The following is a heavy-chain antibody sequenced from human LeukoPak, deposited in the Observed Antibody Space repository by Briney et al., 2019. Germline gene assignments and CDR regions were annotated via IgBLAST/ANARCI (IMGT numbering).Heavy chain of an antibody. CDR1: GGPISSYY. D-gene: IGHD3-3*01. V-gene: IGHV4-59*01. J-gene: IGHJ4*02. Sequence: PSETLSLTCTVSGGPISSYYWSWIRQPPGKGLEWIGYIYYSGSTNYNPSLKSRVTISVDTSKNQFSLKLSSVTAADTAVYYCARGVTLFGVALYYFDYWGQGTLVTVSS. CDR3: ARGVTLFGVALYYFDY. CDR2: IYYSGST.